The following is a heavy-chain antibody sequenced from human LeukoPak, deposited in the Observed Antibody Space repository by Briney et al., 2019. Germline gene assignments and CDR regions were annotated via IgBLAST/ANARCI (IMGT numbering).Heavy chain of an antibody. J-gene: IGHJ4*02. Sequence: ASVKVSCKASGHTFTTNFWRWVRQAPGQGLEWMAVLNPSDGDTTYAQKFQGRITMTRDTSTGTVYMELSSLRSEDTAVYYCAGETNAFDYWGQGTLVTVSS. CDR2: LNPSDGDT. CDR3: AGETNAFDY. CDR1: GHTFTTNF. V-gene: IGHV1-46*03.